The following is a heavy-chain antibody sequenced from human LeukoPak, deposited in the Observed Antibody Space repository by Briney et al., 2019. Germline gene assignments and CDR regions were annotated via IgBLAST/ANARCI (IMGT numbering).Heavy chain of an antibody. V-gene: IGHV4-34*01. CDR3: AREQKCSGGSCYPT. CDR2: INHSGST. CDR1: GGSFSGYY. J-gene: IGHJ4*02. Sequence: PETLSLTCAVHGGSFSGYYWSWIRQPPRKGLEWIGEINHSGSTNYNPSLKSRVTISVDTSKNQFSLKLSSVTAADTAVYYCAREQKCSGGSCYPTWGQGTLVTVSS. D-gene: IGHD2-15*01.